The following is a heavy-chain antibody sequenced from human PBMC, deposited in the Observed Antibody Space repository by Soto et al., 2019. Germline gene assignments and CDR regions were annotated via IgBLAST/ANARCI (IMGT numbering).Heavy chain of an antibody. V-gene: IGHV3-23*01. CDR3: AKMTGQLQPNYAMDV. Sequence: EVQLSESGGGLVQPGESLKVSCAVSGLSFSNFAMSWVRQAPGKGLEWVAAITGGGGSTYYADSVKGRFLISRDNSKNTLYLQRNTIRGEDTAIYYCAKMTGQLQPNYAMDVWGQGTTVTVSS. D-gene: IGHD2-21*01. J-gene: IGHJ6*02. CDR1: GLSFSNFA. CDR2: ITGGGGST.